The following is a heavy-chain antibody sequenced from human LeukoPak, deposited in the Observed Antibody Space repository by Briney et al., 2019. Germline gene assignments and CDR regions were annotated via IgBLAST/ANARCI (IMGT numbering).Heavy chain of an antibody. CDR3: ARGGYYGSGNDFRFDP. Sequence: SETLTLTCTASGVSISSYYRSWIRQPPGKGLEWIGYIYYSGSTNYKPSLKSRVTISVDTSKNQFSLKLSSVTAADTAVYYCARGGYYGSGNDFRFDPWGQGTLVTVSS. CDR2: IYYSGST. CDR1: GVSISSYY. J-gene: IGHJ5*02. V-gene: IGHV4-59*01. D-gene: IGHD3-10*01.